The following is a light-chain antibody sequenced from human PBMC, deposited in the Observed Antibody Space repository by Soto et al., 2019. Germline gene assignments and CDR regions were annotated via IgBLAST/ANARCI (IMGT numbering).Light chain of an antibody. CDR2: GAS. Sequence: EIVMTQSPATLSETPGERVTFSCRASQGVSRKLAWYQHKPGQAPRLLIYGASSRATGIPDRFSGSGSGTDFTLTISSLQSEDCAIYYCQQYHTWPITFGGGTKVDI. CDR1: QGVSRK. J-gene: IGKJ4*01. V-gene: IGKV3D-15*01. CDR3: QQYHTWPIT.